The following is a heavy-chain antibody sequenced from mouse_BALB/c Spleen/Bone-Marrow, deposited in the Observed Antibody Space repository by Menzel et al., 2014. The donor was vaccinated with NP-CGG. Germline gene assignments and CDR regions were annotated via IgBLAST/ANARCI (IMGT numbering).Heavy chain of an antibody. V-gene: IGHV3-8*02. J-gene: IGHJ4*01. CDR2: ISYSGST. CDR1: GDSITSGY. CDR3: ARGGGSSYNYAMDY. Sequence: EVKLVESGPSLVKPSQTLSLTCSVTGDSITSGYWNWIRKLPGNKLEYMGYISYSGSTYYNPSLKSRISITRDTSKNQYYLQLNSVTTEDTATYYCARGGGSSYNYAMDYWGQGTSVTVSS. D-gene: IGHD1-1*01.